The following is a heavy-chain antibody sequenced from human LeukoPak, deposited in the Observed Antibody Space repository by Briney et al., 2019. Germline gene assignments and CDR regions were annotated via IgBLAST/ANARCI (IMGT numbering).Heavy chain of an antibody. D-gene: IGHD3-22*01. CDR3: AREGDSSGYSY. CDR1: GFTFSSYA. J-gene: IGHJ4*02. CDR2: ISYDGSNK. V-gene: IGHV3-30-3*01. Sequence: PGRSLRLSCAASGFTFSSYAMHWVRQAPGKGLEWVAVISYDGSNKYYADSVKGRFTISRDNSKNTLYLQMNSLRAEDTAVYYCAREGDSSGYSYWGQGTLVTVSS.